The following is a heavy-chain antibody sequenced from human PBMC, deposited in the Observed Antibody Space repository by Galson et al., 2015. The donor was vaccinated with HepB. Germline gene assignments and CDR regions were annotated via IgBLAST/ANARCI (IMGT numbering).Heavy chain of an antibody. V-gene: IGHV3-66*01. CDR3: ARAILSLRIAVAGPVYGMDV. CDR1: GFTVSSNY. CDR2: IYSGGST. Sequence: SLRLSCAASGFTVSSNYMSWVRQAPGKGLEWVSVIYSGGSTYYADSVQGRFTIARDNSKNTRYLQMNSLRAEDTAVYYCARAILSLRIAVAGPVYGMDVWGQGTTVTVSS. D-gene: IGHD6-19*01. J-gene: IGHJ6*02.